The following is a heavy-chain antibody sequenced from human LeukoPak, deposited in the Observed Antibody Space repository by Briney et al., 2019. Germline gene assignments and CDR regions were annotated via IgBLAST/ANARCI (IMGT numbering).Heavy chain of an antibody. CDR2: AYPGDSGA. J-gene: IGHJ4*02. D-gene: IGHD2-15*01. Sequence: GESLKISCKISGYILTRNWIGWVRQVPGKGLEWMGLAYPGDSGAKYSPSFQGQVTFSADKSISTAYLQWSSLKASDTAMYYCARQGYDCSGGSCYSNHYFDYWGQGTLVTVSS. V-gene: IGHV5-51*01. CDR1: GYILTRNW. CDR3: ARQGYDCSGGSCYSNHYFDY.